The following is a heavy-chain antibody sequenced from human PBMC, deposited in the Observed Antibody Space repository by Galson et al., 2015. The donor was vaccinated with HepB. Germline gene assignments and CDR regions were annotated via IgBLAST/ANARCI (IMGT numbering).Heavy chain of an antibody. CDR2: ISGSGGST. V-gene: IGHV3-23*01. Sequence: SLRLSCAASGLTLSSYSMNWVRQAPGKGLEWVSAISGSGGSTYYADSVKGRFTISRDNSKNTLYLQMNSLRAEDTAVYYCAKDPGYSSSYGYNWGQGALVTVSS. J-gene: IGHJ4*02. CDR1: GLTLSSYS. D-gene: IGHD6-13*01. CDR3: AKDPGYSSSYGYN.